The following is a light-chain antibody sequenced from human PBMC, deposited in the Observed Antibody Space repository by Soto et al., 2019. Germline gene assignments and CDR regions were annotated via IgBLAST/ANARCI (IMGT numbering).Light chain of an antibody. V-gene: IGKV3-20*01. Sequence: EIVLTQSPGTLSLSPGEGATLSCRASQTISSFLAWYQQKRGQAPRLLIHGASNRATGIPDRFSGSGSGTDFTLTITRLEPEDFAVYHCQQYGGSPRTFGQGTKVEVK. CDR1: QTISSF. J-gene: IGKJ1*01. CDR3: QQYGGSPRT. CDR2: GAS.